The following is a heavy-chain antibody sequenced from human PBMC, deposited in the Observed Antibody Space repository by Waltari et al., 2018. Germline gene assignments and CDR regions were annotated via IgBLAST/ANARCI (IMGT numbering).Heavy chain of an antibody. CDR3: AVNDFWSGVPDRY. J-gene: IGHJ4*02. V-gene: IGHV4-39*01. D-gene: IGHD3-3*01. Sequence: QLQLQESGPGLVKPSETLSLTCTVSGGSISSSSYYWGWIRQPPGKGLEWIGSIYYSGRTYYNPSLKSRVTISVDTSKNQFSLKLSSVTAADTAVYYCAVNDFWSGVPDRYWGQGTLVTVSS. CDR2: IYYSGRT. CDR1: GGSISSSSYY.